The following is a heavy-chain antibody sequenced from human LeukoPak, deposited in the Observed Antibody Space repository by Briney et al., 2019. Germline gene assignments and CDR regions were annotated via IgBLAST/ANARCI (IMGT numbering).Heavy chain of an antibody. D-gene: IGHD6-19*01. V-gene: IGHV4-59*01. J-gene: IGHJ4*02. Sequence: SETLSLTCTVSGGSISSYYWSWIRQPPGKGLEWIGDIYYSGSTNYNPSLKSRVTISVDTSKNQFSLKLSSVTAADTAVYYCARATQWLVGNFDYWGQGTLVTVSS. CDR1: GGSISSYY. CDR3: ARATQWLVGNFDY. CDR2: IYYSGST.